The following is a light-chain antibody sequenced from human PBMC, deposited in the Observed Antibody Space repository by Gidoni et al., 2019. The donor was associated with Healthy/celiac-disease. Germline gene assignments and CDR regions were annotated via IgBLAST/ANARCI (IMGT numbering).Light chain of an antibody. CDR3: QQYYSYGT. CDR1: QGISSY. V-gene: IGKV1-8*01. CDR2: AAS. J-gene: IGKJ1*01. Sequence: AIRMTQSPSSFSASTGDRVTITCRASQGISSYLAWYQQKPGKAPKLLLYAASTLQSGVPSRFSGSGSGTDFTLTISCLQSEDFATYYCQQYYSYGTFGQGTKVEIK.